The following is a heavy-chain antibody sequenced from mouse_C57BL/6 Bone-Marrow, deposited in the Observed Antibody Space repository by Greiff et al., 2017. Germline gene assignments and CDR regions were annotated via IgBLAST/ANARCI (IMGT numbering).Heavy chain of an antibody. V-gene: IGHV1-7*01. CDR2: INPSSGYT. Sequence: VQLVESGAELAKPGASVKLSCKASGYTFTSYWMHWVKQRPGQGLEWIGYINPSSGYTKYNQKFKDKATLTADKSSSTAYMQLSSLTYEDSAVYYCAIITTVSYFDYWGQGTTLTVSS. CDR1: GYTFTSYW. CDR3: AIITTVSYFDY. J-gene: IGHJ2*01. D-gene: IGHD1-1*01.